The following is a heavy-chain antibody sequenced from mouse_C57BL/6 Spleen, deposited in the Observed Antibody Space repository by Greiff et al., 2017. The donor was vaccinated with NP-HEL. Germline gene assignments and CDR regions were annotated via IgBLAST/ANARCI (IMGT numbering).Heavy chain of an antibody. V-gene: IGHV1-19*01. D-gene: IGHD1-1*01. CDR1: GYTFTDYY. CDR3: ARDYGGSSYDY. Sequence: EVQLQQSGPVLVKPGASVKMSCKASGYTFTDYYMNWVKQSHGKSLEWIGVINPYNGGTSYNQKFKGKATLTVDKSSSTAYMELNSLTSEAYAVYYCARDYGGSSYDYWGQGTTLTVSS. J-gene: IGHJ2*01. CDR2: INPYNGGT.